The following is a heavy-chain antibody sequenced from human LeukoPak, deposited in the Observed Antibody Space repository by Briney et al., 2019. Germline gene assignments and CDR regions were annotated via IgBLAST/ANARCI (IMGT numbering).Heavy chain of an antibody. CDR3: ARVPTTVTTWFDY. J-gene: IGHJ4*02. V-gene: IGHV1-69*05. Sequence: ASVKVSCKASGGTFSSYAISWVRQAPGQGLEWVGGIIPIFGTANYAQKFQGRVTITTDESTSTAYMELSSLRSEYTAVYYCARVPTTVTTWFDYWGQGTLVTVSS. D-gene: IGHD4-17*01. CDR1: GGTFSSYA. CDR2: IIPIFGTA.